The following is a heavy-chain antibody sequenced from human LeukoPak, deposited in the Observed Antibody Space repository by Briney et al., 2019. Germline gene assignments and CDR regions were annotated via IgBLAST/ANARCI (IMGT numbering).Heavy chain of an antibody. J-gene: IGHJ4*02. Sequence: GGSLRPSCAASGFTVSSNYMSWVRQAPGKGLEWVSVIYSGGSTYYADSVKGRFTISRDNSKNTLYLQMNSLRAEDTAVYYCAREIIQLPGYFDYWGQGTLVTVSS. V-gene: IGHV3-53*01. CDR3: AREIIQLPGYFDY. CDR2: IYSGGST. CDR1: GFTVSSNY. D-gene: IGHD5-18*01.